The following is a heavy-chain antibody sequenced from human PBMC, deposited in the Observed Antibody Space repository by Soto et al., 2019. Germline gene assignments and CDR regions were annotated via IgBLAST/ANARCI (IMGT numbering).Heavy chain of an antibody. Sequence: ASVKVSCKASGYTFTGYYMHWLRQSPGQGLEWMGWINPNSGGTNYAQKFQGWVTMTRDTSISTAYMELSRLRSDDTAVYYCARDRRYCSSTSCPYYYGMDVWGQGTTVTVSS. D-gene: IGHD2-2*01. CDR2: INPNSGGT. CDR3: ARDRRYCSSTSCPYYYGMDV. V-gene: IGHV1-2*04. CDR1: GYTFTGYY. J-gene: IGHJ6*02.